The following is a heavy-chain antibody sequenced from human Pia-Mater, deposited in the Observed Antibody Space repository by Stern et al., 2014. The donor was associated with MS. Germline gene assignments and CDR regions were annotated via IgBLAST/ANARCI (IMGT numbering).Heavy chain of an antibody. D-gene: IGHD3-22*01. CDR1: GYSFSSYW. Sequence: EVQLVESGAEVKKPGESLKIACKGSGYSFSSYWIAWVRQMPGKGLEWMGMIFPSDSETRYSPSFEGQVTISADKSTRTAYLHWSSLKASDTARYYCGREVAMTAGLLGFWGQGTQVIVS. V-gene: IGHV5-51*01. CDR2: IFPSDSET. CDR3: GREVAMTAGLLGF. J-gene: IGHJ4*02.